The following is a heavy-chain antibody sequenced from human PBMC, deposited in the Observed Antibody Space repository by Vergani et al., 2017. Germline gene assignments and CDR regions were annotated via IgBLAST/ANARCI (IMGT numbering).Heavy chain of an antibody. Sequence: QVQLVESGGGLVKPGGSLRLSCAASGFTFSDYYMSWIRQAPGKGLEWVSHITSSGATKYYADSVKGRFAISRDNAKNSLYLQMNSLRAEDTAVYYCAKGGHGGSGWYAPFGPWGQGTLVTVSS. J-gene: IGHJ5*02. D-gene: IGHD6-19*01. CDR2: ITSSGATK. V-gene: IGHV3-11*04. CDR3: AKGGHGGSGWYAPFGP. CDR1: GFTFSDYY.